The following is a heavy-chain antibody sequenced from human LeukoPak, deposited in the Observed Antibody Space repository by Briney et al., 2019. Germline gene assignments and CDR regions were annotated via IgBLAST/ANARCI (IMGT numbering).Heavy chain of an antibody. CDR3: ARWVRYSGYDWGYYYYYYMDV. J-gene: IGHJ6*03. D-gene: IGHD5-12*01. Sequence: GASVKVSCKASGYTFTSYYMHWVRQAPGQGLEWMGIINPSGGSTSYAQEFQGRFTMTRDMSTSTVYMELSSLRSEDTAVYYCARWVRYSGYDWGYYYYYYMDVWGKGTTVTVSS. V-gene: IGHV1-46*01. CDR2: INPSGGST. CDR1: GYTFTSYY.